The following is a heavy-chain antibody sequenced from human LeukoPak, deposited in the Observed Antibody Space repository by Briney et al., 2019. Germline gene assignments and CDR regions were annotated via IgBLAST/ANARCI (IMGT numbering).Heavy chain of an antibody. J-gene: IGHJ5*02. CDR3: ARDRSTGSYDWFDP. CDR2: INYSGST. V-gene: IGHV4-59*01. Sequence: SETLSLTCTVSAGSISSYYWSWIRQAPGKGLEWIGYINYSGSTNYNPSLKNRVTISIDTSKNQFSLKLNSVTAADTAVYYCARDRSTGSYDWFDPWGQGTLVTVSS. D-gene: IGHD1-26*01. CDR1: AGSISSYY.